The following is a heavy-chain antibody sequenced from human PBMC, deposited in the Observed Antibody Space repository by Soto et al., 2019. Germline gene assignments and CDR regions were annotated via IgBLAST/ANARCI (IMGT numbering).Heavy chain of an antibody. CDR1: GYTFTGYY. CDR2: INPNSGGT. D-gene: IGHD6-13*01. J-gene: IGHJ6*02. CDR3: ARGGAAGYYYYGMDV. Sequence: GASVKVSCKASGYTFTGYYMHWVRQAPGQGLEWMGWINPNSGGTNYAQKFQGRVTMTRDTSISTAYMELSRLRSDDTAVYYCARGGAAGYYYYGMDVWGQGTTVTVSS. V-gene: IGHV1-2*02.